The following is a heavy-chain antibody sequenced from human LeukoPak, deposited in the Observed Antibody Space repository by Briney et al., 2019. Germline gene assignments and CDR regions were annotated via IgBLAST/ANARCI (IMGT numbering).Heavy chain of an antibody. CDR2: ISSSSSYV. Sequence: GGSLRLSCAASGFTFSSYSMNWVRQAPGKGLEWVSSISSSSSYVYYADSVKGRFTISRGNAKNSLYLQMNSLRAEDTAVYYCARSRTCFDYWGQGTLVTVSS. CDR3: ARSRTCFDY. CDR1: GFTFSSYS. J-gene: IGHJ4*02. D-gene: IGHD1-14*01. V-gene: IGHV3-21*01.